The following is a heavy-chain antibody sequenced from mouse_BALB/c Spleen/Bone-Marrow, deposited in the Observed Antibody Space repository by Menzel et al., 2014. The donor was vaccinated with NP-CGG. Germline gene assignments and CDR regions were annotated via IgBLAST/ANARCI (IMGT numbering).Heavy chain of an antibody. Sequence: VESGGGLVQPGGSLRLSCATSGFTFTDYYMNWVRQPPGKALEWLGFIRNRANGYTTEFSASVKGRFTISRDNSQSILYLQINTLRAEDSATYYCARYDGYSDNAMDYWGQGTSVTVSS. CDR1: GFTFTDYY. V-gene: IGHV7-3*02. J-gene: IGHJ4*01. CDR2: IRNRANGYTT. CDR3: ARYDGYSDNAMDY. D-gene: IGHD2-3*01.